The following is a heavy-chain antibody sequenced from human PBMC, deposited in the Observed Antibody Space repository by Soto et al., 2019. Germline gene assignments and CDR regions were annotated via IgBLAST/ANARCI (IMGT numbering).Heavy chain of an antibody. CDR3: ARVPYDSSGYYYAHAFDI. Sequence: PSETLSLTCTVSGGSVISCSYYWSLIRQPPGKGLEWIGYIYYSGSTNYNPSLKSRVTISVDTSKNQFSLKLSSVTAADTAVYYCARVPYDSSGYYYAHAFDIWGQGTMVTVSS. CDR1: GGSVISCSYY. CDR2: IYYSGST. J-gene: IGHJ3*02. V-gene: IGHV4-61*01. D-gene: IGHD3-22*01.